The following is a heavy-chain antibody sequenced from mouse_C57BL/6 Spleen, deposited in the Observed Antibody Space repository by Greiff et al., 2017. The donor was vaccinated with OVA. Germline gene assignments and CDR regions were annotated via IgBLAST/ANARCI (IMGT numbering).Heavy chain of an antibody. D-gene: IGHD1-1*01. CDR2: IRSKSNNYAT. Sequence: EVKLVESGGGLVQPKGSLKLSCAASGFSFNTYAMNWVRQAPGKGLEWVARIRSKSNNYATYYADSVKDRFTISRDDSESMLYLQMNNLKTEDTAMYYCVRDYYGSSWDYFDYWGQGTTLTVSS. J-gene: IGHJ2*01. V-gene: IGHV10-1*01. CDR3: VRDYYGSSWDYFDY. CDR1: GFSFNTYA.